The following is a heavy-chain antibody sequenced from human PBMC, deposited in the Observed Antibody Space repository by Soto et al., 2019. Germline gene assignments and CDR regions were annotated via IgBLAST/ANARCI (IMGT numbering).Heavy chain of an antibody. CDR2: IYYSGST. D-gene: IGHD2-2*02. J-gene: IGHJ5*02. V-gene: IGHV4-30-4*01. CDR3: ARGPRAIVVAPAAISSLGRPGKWFDP. CDR1: GGSISSGDYY. Sequence: PSETLSLTCTVSGGSISSGDYYWSWIRQPPGKGLEWIGYIYYSGSTYYNPSLKSRVTISVDTSKNQFSLKLSSVTAADTAVYYCARGPRAIVVAPAAISSLGRPGKWFDPWGQGTLVTVS.